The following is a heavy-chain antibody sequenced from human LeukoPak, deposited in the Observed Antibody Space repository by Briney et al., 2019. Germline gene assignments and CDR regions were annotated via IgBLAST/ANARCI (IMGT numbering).Heavy chain of an antibody. CDR1: GGSISSSSYY. CDR3: ARTPIYYFDNSGYYN. D-gene: IGHD3-22*01. CDR2: IYYSGST. Sequence: SETLSLTCTVSGGSISSSSYYWGWIRQPPGKGLEWIGSIYYSGSTYYNPSLKSRVTLSVDTSKNQFSLKLSSVTAADTAVYYCARTPIYYFDNSGYYNWGQGTLVTVSS. V-gene: IGHV4-39*07. J-gene: IGHJ4*02.